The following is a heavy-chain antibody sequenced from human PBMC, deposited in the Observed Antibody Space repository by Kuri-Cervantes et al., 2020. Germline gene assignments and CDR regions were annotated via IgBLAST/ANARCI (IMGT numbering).Heavy chain of an antibody. CDR2: IKQNGSEK. V-gene: IGHV3-7*01. J-gene: IGHJ6*03. CDR3: ARDISSGTTLNYYYYYYMDV. CDR1: GFTFSNYY. D-gene: IGHD1-1*01. Sequence: GGSLRLSCAASGFTFSNYYMSWVRQAPGKGLEWVADIKQNGSEKYYGDSVKGRFTISRDNAKNSVFLQMNSLGAEDTAVYYCARDISSGTTLNYYYYYYMDVWGKGTTVTVSS.